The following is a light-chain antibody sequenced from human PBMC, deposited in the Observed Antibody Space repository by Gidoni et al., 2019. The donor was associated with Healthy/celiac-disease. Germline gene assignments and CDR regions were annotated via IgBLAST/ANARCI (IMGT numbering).Light chain of an antibody. CDR3: QQYDNPPYA. CDR1: QAISNY. J-gene: IGKJ2*01. Sequence: DIQMTQCPSSLSASVGDRVTITCQASQAISNYLNWYQQKPGKAPKLLIYDASTLETGVPSRFSGSGSGTHFTFTVSSLQPEDIASYYCQQYDNPPYAFGQGTKLDI. V-gene: IGKV1-33*01. CDR2: DAS.